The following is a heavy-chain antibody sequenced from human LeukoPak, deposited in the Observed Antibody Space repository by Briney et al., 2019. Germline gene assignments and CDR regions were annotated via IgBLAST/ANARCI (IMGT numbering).Heavy chain of an antibody. D-gene: IGHD5-18*01. CDR3: AMKRAYTFWFGD. Sequence: SETLSLTCDVSGSSISSGSYWGWIRQPPGKGLEWIGSNNHSGSTYYKSSLKGRVTISVDTSNNQFSLNLRSVTAADTAVYYCAMKRAYTFWFGDWGQGTLVTVSS. CDR1: GSSISSGSY. V-gene: IGHV4-38-2*01. J-gene: IGHJ4*02. CDR2: NNHSGST.